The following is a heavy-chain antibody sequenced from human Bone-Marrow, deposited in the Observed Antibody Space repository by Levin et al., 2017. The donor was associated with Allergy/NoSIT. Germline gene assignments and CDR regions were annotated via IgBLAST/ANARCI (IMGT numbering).Heavy chain of an antibody. CDR1: GFKFTNYG. Sequence: GGSLRLSCSASGFKFTNYGMHWVRQAPGKGLEWVSVISYDGSKTFYADSVKGRFTISRDTSRKTLYLQMNSLRVEDTAVYHSAKEELEVAAAFHSWGQGTMVTVSS. D-gene: IGHD6-19*01. J-gene: IGHJ3*02. CDR3: AKEELEVAAAFHS. V-gene: IGHV3-30*18. CDR2: ISYDGSKT.